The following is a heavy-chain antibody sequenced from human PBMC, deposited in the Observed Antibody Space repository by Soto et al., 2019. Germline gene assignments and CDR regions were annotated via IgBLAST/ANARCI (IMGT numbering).Heavy chain of an antibody. V-gene: IGHV4-31*03. J-gene: IGHJ4*02. Sequence: SETLSLTCTVSGGSISSGGYYWSWIRQHPGKGLEWIGYIYYSGSTYYNPSLKSRVTISVDTSKNQFSLKLSSVTAADTAVYYCARDVGELDGWYFDYWGQGTLVTVSS. CDR2: IYYSGST. CDR3: ARDVGELDGWYFDY. CDR1: GGSISSGGYY. D-gene: IGHD1-1*01.